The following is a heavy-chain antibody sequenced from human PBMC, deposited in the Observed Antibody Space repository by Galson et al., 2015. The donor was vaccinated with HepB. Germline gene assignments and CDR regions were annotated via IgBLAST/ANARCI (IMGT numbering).Heavy chain of an antibody. CDR1: GSMFTSSG. CDR2: IGAYDGDT. V-gene: IGHV1-18*01. D-gene: IGHD6-19*01. CDR3: ARAPRIAVAEGVLDN. Sequence: SVTVSCKASGSMFTSSGISWVRQAPGQGLEWMGWIGAYDGDTNYAQKFQGRVTMTTDTSTNTAYMELRSLRSDDTAVYFCARAPRIAVAEGVLDNGGQGTLVTVSS. J-gene: IGHJ4*02.